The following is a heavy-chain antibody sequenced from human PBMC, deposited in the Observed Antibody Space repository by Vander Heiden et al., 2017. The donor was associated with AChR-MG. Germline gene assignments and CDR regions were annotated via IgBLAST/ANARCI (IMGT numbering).Heavy chain of an antibody. D-gene: IGHD6-13*01. J-gene: IGHJ4*02. Sequence: QVQLVESGGGVVQPGRSLRLPCAASGFTFSSYAMHWDRQAPGKGLEWVAVISYDGSNKYYADAVKGRFTISRDNSKNTLYLQMNSLRAEDTAVYYCGGGGYSSSSNFDYWGQGTLVTVSS. CDR3: GGGGYSSSSNFDY. CDR2: ISYDGSNK. CDR1: GFTFSSYA. V-gene: IGHV3-30-3*01.